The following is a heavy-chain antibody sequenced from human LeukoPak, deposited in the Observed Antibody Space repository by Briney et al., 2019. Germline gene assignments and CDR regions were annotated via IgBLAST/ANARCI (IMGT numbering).Heavy chain of an antibody. CDR3: ARESPYGAIDY. CDR2: INEDGSET. Sequence: PGGSLRLSCAASGFRFSTYWMSWVRQAPGEGLQWVANINEDGSETNYADPVKGRFTISRDNGKNSLYLQMSSLRADDTAVYYCARESPYGAIDYWGQGTLVIVPP. CDR1: GFRFSTYW. V-gene: IGHV3-7*03. J-gene: IGHJ4*02. D-gene: IGHD4/OR15-4a*01.